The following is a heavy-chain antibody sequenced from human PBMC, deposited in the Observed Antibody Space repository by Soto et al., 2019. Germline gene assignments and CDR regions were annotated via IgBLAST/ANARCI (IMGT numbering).Heavy chain of an antibody. J-gene: IGHJ4*02. V-gene: IGHV3-23*01. CDR1: GFTFNNNA. Sequence: EVQLLESGGGLVQPGGSLRLSCAASGFTFNNNAMSWVHQAPGKGLEWVSAVSGRGGSTDYADSVKGRFTMSRDNSMDTVFLQMNSLRAEDTAVYYCAKGVRYCSGGPCHYFGYWGQGTLVTVSS. D-gene: IGHD2-15*01. CDR3: AKGVRYCSGGPCHYFGY. CDR2: VSGRGGST.